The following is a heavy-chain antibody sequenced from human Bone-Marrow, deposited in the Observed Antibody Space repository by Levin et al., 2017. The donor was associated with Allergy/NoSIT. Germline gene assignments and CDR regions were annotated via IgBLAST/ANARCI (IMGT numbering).Heavy chain of an antibody. V-gene: IGHV3-9*01. CDR1: GFTFDDSA. Sequence: LSLTCAASGFTFDDSAMHWVRRAPGKGLEWVSGISWNSGNIDYADSVKGRFTISRDNAKNSLSLQMNSLRAEDTAFYYCAKGNAGTYYLAGGIIDYWGQGTLVTVSS. J-gene: IGHJ4*02. D-gene: IGHD2/OR15-2a*01. CDR2: ISWNSGNI. CDR3: AKGNAGTYYLAGGIIDY.